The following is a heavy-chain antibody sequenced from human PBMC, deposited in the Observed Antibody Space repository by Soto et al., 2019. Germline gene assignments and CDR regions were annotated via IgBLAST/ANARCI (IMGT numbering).Heavy chain of an antibody. V-gene: IGHV3-30*03. CDR1: GFSFSTHA. CDR3: VRDHGCTTGPGTGYFDY. D-gene: IGHD1-1*01. CDR2: ISFDGGIK. J-gene: IGHJ4*02. Sequence: QVQLVESGGGVVQPGRSLRLSCAATGFSFSTHAMYWVRQAPGKGLEWVAVISFDGGIKYYADAVKGRFTISRDNSKNTVFLQTNSLRPEDTAVYFCVRDHGCTTGPGTGYFDYWGQGALVNVSS.